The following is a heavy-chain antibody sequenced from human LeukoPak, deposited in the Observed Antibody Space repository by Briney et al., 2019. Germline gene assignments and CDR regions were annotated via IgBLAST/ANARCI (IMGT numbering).Heavy chain of an antibody. CDR1: GFTVSSNC. V-gene: IGHV3-53*01. D-gene: IGHD3-10*01. Sequence: GGSLRLSCAASGFTVSSNCMSWVRQAPGKGLEWVSIIYSGGNTYYADSVKGRFTISRDNSKNTLYLQMNSLRAEDTAVYYCARESWFGELLIDYWGQGTLVTVSS. J-gene: IGHJ4*02. CDR2: IYSGGNT. CDR3: ARESWFGELLIDY.